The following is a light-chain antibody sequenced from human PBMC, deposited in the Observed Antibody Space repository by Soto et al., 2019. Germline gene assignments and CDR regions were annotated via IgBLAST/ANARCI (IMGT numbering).Light chain of an antibody. CDR1: TSDVGGYNF. J-gene: IGLJ1*01. V-gene: IGLV2-14*01. CDR3: SSYTSSGTRV. CDR2: EVS. Sequence: QSVLTQPASVSGSPGQSFTISCTGTTSDVGGYNFVSWYQLHPGKAPKLMIFEVSNRPSGVSNRFSGSKSGNTASLTISGLQAEDEADYYCSSYTSSGTRVFGTGTKLTVL.